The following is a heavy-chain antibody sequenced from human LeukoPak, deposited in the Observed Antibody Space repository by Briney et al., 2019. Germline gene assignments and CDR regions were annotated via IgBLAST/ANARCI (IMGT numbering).Heavy chain of an antibody. V-gene: IGHV3-21*05. Sequence: GGSLRLSCAASGFTFSRYAMNWVRQAPGKGLQWVSYINTDSSDIHYADSVKGRFTTSRDNARNTLYLQLSSLRAEDSAVYYCARDTFQPGLIDSWGQGTLVTVSS. CDR1: GFTFSRYA. D-gene: IGHD2-2*01. CDR2: INTDSSDI. J-gene: IGHJ4*02. CDR3: ARDTFQPGLIDS.